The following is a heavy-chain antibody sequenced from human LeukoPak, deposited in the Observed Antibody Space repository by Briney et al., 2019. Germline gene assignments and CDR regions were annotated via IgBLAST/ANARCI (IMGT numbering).Heavy chain of an antibody. Sequence: PGGSLRLSCAASGFTFGSYAMSWVRQAPGKGLEWVSAISGSGGSTYYADSVKGRFTISRDNSKNTLCLQMNSLRAEDTAVYYCAKDQEYYDSSGYYDYWGQGTLVTVSS. D-gene: IGHD3-22*01. CDR2: ISGSGGST. V-gene: IGHV3-23*01. CDR3: AKDQEYYDSSGYYDY. CDR1: GFTFGSYA. J-gene: IGHJ4*02.